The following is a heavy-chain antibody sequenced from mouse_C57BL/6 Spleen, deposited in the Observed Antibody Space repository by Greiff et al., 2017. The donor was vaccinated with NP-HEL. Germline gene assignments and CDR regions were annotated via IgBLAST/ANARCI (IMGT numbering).Heavy chain of an antibody. CDR1: GFTFTDYY. CDR3: ARSHYGNYEAY. V-gene: IGHV7-3*01. CDR2: IRNKANGYTT. J-gene: IGHJ3*01. Sequence: EVKLVESGGGLVQPGGSLSLSCAASGFTFTDYYMSWVRQPPGKALEWLGFIRNKANGYTTEYSASVKGRFTISRDNSQSILYLQMNALRAEDSATYYCARSHYGNYEAYWGQGTLVTVSA. D-gene: IGHD2-1*01.